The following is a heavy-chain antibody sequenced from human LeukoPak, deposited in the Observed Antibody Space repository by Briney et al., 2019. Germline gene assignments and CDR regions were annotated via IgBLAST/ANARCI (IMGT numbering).Heavy chain of an antibody. CDR1: GGSFSGYY. Sequence: SETLSLTCAVYGGSFSGYYWSWIRQPPGKGLEWIGEINHSGSTNYNPSLKSRVTISVGTSKNQFSLKLSSVTAADTAVYYCAREGHGMDVWGKGTTVTVSS. V-gene: IGHV4-34*01. CDR2: INHSGST. J-gene: IGHJ6*04. CDR3: AREGHGMDV.